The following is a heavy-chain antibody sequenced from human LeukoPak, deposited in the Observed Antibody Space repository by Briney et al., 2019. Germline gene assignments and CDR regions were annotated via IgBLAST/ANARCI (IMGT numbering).Heavy chain of an antibody. CDR3: AGSLGYCTSNVCYLKY. CDR1: DYTFTGYY. D-gene: IGHD2-8*01. Sequence: ASVKVSCKASDYTFTGYYMHWVRQAPGQGLEWMGWINPNSGGTKYAQKFQGRVTMTRDTSISTAYMELSRLKSDDTAVYYCAGSLGYCTSNVCYLKYWGQGTLVTVSS. J-gene: IGHJ4*02. CDR2: INPNSGGT. V-gene: IGHV1-2*02.